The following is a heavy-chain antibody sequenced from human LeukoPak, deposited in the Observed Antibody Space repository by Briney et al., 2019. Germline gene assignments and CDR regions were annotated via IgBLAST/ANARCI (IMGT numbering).Heavy chain of an antibody. CDR3: AKARYGDYGRFDY. J-gene: IGHJ4*02. Sequence: PGGSLRLSCAASGFTFSSYEMNWVRQAPGKGLEWVSFISSSGSTTYYADSVKGRFTISRDNSKNTLYLQMNSLRAEDTAVYYCAKARYGDYGRFDYWGQGTLVTVSS. CDR2: ISSSGSTT. D-gene: IGHD4-17*01. V-gene: IGHV3-48*03. CDR1: GFTFSSYE.